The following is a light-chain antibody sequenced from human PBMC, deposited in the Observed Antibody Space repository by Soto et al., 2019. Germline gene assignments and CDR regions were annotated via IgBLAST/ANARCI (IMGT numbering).Light chain of an antibody. CDR2: AAS. V-gene: IGKV1-6*02. J-gene: IGKJ1*01. CDR1: KDIGND. CDR3: LQDYTYPWT. Sequence: IQMTQSPSSLSASVRDRVTITCRASKDIGNDLGWYQQKPGKAHKLLIYAASSLRSGVPSRFSGSGSGTPCTLTINSLPAEDSATYSWLQDYTYPWTFGHGTKVYIK.